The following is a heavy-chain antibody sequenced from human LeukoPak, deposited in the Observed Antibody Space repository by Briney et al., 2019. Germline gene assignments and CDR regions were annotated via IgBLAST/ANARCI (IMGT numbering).Heavy chain of an antibody. CDR1: RGTFSRYA. V-gene: IGHV1-69*05. D-gene: IGHD1-20*01. CDR3: ASAPYNGNELRFDN. Sequence: GAPVKVSCKASRGTFSRYAISAVRQAPGQGGEWMGGTISIVETANYAKKCQGRVTMTTDESTSTAYMELGSLRSEDTAMYFCASAPYNGNELRFDNWGQGTLVTVSS. J-gene: IGHJ4*02. CDR2: TISIVETA.